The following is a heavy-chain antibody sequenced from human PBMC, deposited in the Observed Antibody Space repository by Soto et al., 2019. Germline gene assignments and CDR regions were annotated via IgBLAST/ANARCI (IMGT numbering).Heavy chain of an antibody. D-gene: IGHD3-10*01. J-gene: IGHJ5*02. CDR1: GFTFSSCG. CDR3: ARGRLGEKNNWFDP. V-gene: IGHV3-30*03. CDR2: ISYDGSNK. Sequence: PGGSLRLSCAASGFTFSSCGMTWVRQAPGKGLEWVAVISYDGSNKYYADSVKGRFTISRDNSKNTLYLQMNSLRAEDTAVYYCARGRLGEKNNWFDPWGQGTLVTVSS.